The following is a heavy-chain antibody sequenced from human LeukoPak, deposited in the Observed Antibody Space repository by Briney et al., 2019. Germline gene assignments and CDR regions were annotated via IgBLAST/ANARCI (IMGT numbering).Heavy chain of an antibody. Sequence: ASVKVSCKASAYTFTGYYMHWVRQAPGQGLEWMGWISAYNGNTNYAQKLQGRVTMTTDTSTSTAYMELRSLRSDDTAVYYCARDGSSGWYPLDYWGQGALVTVSS. D-gene: IGHD6-19*01. CDR3: ARDGSSGWYPLDY. V-gene: IGHV1-18*04. CDR2: ISAYNGNT. CDR1: AYTFTGYY. J-gene: IGHJ4*02.